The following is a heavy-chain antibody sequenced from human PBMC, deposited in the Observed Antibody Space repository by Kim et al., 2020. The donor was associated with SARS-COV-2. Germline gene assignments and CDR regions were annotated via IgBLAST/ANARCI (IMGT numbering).Heavy chain of an antibody. CDR2: LNWKSGAI. V-gene: IGHV3-9*01. Sequence: GGSLRLSFTGSAFNFRDHAIHWVRQAPGKGLEWVSGLNWKSGAIGYADSVKGRFTISRDNAKNSVYLQMNSLRVEDTALYYCANDVLPGGADVGGQGTTGFVSS. D-gene: IGHD3-16*01. CDR1: AFNFRDHA. J-gene: IGHJ6*02. CDR3: ANDVLPGGADV.